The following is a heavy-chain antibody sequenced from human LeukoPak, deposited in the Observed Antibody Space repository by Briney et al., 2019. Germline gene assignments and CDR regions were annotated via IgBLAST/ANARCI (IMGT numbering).Heavy chain of an antibody. D-gene: IGHD3-22*01. CDR1: GFTFRSYA. CDR2: ISGSGTST. CDR3: EGTYYYDSSDDY. J-gene: IGHJ4*02. V-gene: IGHV3-23*01. Sequence: GRSLRLSCAASGFTFRSYAMSWVRQAPGKGLEWVLAISGSGTSTYYADSVKGRFTISRDNSKNTLYLHMNSLRAEDTAVYYCEGTYYYDSSDDYWGQGTLVTVSS.